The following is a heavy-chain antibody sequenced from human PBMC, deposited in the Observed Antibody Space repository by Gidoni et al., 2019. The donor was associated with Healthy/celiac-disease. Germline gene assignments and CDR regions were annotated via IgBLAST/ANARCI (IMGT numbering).Heavy chain of an antibody. CDR1: GFPFSSYG. CDR2: ISYDGSNK. Sequence: QVQLVESVGGVVQPGRSLRLSCAASGFPFSSYGMPWVRQAPGKGLEWVAVISYDGSNKYYADSVKGRFTISRDNSKNTLYLQMNSLRAEDTAVYYCAKDRGSVDTAMVFDYWGQGTLVTVSS. J-gene: IGHJ4*02. CDR3: AKDRGSVDTAMVFDY. D-gene: IGHD5-18*01. V-gene: IGHV3-30*18.